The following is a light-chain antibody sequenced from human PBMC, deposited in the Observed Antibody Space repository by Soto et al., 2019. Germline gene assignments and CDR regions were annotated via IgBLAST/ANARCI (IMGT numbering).Light chain of an antibody. CDR1: SSDVGGYNY. J-gene: IGLJ1*01. V-gene: IGLV2-14*01. CDR2: QVT. Sequence: QSVLTQPASVSGSPGQSITISCTGISSDVGGYNYVSWYQQHPGKAPKLMIYQVTNRPSGVSNRFSGSRSGNTASLTISGLQAEDEADYYCSSYTDSSNYVFGTGTKV. CDR3: SSYTDSSNYV.